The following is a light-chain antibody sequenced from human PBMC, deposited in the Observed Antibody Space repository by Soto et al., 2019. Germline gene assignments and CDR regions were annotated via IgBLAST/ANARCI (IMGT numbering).Light chain of an antibody. CDR3: QQSYSTPPIT. V-gene: IGKV1-39*01. Sequence: DIQMTQSPSTLSGSVGDRVTITCRASQSISSYLNWYQQKPGKAPELLIYAASSLQSGVPSRFSGSGSGTDFTLTISSLQPEDFATYYCQQSYSTPPITFGQGTRLEI. CDR1: QSISSY. CDR2: AAS. J-gene: IGKJ5*01.